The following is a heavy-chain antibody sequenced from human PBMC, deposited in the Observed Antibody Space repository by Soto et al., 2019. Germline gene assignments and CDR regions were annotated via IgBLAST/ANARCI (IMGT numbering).Heavy chain of an antibody. CDR3: ARELQRGSRWSFDY. V-gene: IGHV3-21*01. CDR1: GFTFSSYS. CDR2: ISSSSSYI. Sequence: EVQLVESGGGLVKPGGSLRLSCAASGFTFSSYSMNWVRQAPGKGLEWVSSISSSSSYIYYADSVKGGFTIYRDNAKNSLYLQMNSLRAEDTAVYYCARELQRGSRWSFDYWGQGTLVTVSS. J-gene: IGHJ4*02. D-gene: IGHD6-13*01.